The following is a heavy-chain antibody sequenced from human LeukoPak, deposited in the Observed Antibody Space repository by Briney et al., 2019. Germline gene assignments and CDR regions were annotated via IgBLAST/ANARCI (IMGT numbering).Heavy chain of an antibody. D-gene: IGHD3-10*01. CDR2: ISDTGTNT. J-gene: IGHJ6*02. Sequence: GGSLRLSCAASGFTFSSYSMSWVRQAPGKGLEWVSGISDTGTNTYFADSVGGRFTVSRDNFKTTLYLHMNNLRAEDTAVYYCARGRRFGEFEFYYGMDVWGQGTTVTVSS. V-gene: IGHV3-23*01. CDR1: GFTFSSYS. CDR3: ARGRRFGEFEFYYGMDV.